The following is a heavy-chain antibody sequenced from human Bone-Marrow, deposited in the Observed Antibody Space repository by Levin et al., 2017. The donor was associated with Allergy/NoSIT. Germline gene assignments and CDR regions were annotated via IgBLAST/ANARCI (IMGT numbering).Heavy chain of an antibody. J-gene: IGHJ2*01. D-gene: IGHD4-17*01. CDR2: ISSSSSYI. Sequence: GESLKISCAASGFTFSSYSMNWVRQAPGKGLEWVSSISSSSSYIYYADSVKGRFTISRDNAKNSLYLQMNSLRAEDTAVYYCARELTTVTPGWYFDLWGRGTLATVSS. CDR1: GFTFSSYS. V-gene: IGHV3-21*01. CDR3: ARELTTVTPGWYFDL.